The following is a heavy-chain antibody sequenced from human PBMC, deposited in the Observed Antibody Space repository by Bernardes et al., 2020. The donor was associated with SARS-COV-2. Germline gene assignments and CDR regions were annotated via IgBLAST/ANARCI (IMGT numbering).Heavy chain of an antibody. J-gene: IGHJ5*02. CDR1: GFSFSDYY. D-gene: IGHD5-12*01. CDR2: ISGSGSVI. V-gene: IGHV3-11*01. CDR3: ARTVATVPINWFDP. Sequence: GGSLRLSCEASGFSFSDYYMSWIRQAPGKGLEWISYISGSGSVISYADSVKGRFTISRDNAKNSLYLQMNSLRVDDTAVYFCARTVATVPINWFDPWGQGTLVTVSS.